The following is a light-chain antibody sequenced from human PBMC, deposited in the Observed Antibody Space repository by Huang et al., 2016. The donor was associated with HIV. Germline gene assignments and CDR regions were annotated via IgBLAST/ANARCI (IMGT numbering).Light chain of an antibody. V-gene: IGKV1-9*01. CDR2: GAS. CDR3: QQLNSYLFT. Sequence: IQLTQSPSSLSASVGDRVTITCRASQDINNYLAWYQQKPGKAPKLLIYGASTLQSGGPSRFSGSGSGTDFTLTIGGLQPEDFATYYCQQLNSYLFTFGPGTKVDIK. J-gene: IGKJ3*01. CDR1: QDINNY.